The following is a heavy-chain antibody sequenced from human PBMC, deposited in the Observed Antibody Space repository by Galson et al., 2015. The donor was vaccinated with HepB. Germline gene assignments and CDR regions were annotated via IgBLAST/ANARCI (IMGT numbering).Heavy chain of an antibody. V-gene: IGHV3-30*04. CDR3: ARAGYSYGNRGPLDY. CDR2: ISYDGSNK. D-gene: IGHD5-18*01. J-gene: IGHJ4*02. CDR1: GFTFSSYA. Sequence: SLRLSCAASGFTFSSYAMHWVRQAPGKGLEWVAVISYDGSNKYYADSVKGRFTISRDNSKNTLYLQMNSLRAEDTAVYYCARAGYSYGNRGPLDYWGQGTLVTVSS.